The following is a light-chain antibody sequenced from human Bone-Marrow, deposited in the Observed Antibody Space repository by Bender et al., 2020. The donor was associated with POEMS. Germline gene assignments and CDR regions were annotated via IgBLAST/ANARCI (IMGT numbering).Light chain of an antibody. CDR1: SNDVGHNND. J-gene: IGLJ1*01. CDR2: EVN. CDR3: NSYTSSSTLLYV. Sequence: QSALTQPASVSGSPGQSITISCSGTSNDVGHNNDVSWYRQYPGEVPKVLIYEVNKRPSGVSDRFSGSRSGNTASLTVSGLQAEDEADYYCNSYTSSSTLLYVFGTGTKVTV. V-gene: IGLV2-14*02.